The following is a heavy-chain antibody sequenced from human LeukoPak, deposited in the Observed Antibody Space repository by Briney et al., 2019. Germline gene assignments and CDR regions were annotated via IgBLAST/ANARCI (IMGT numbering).Heavy chain of an antibody. Sequence: SETLSLTCTVSGGSISSSDYYLGWVRQPPGKGLEWIGNIYYSGSSYSSPSLKSRVTISSDTSKNQFSVKLTSVTAADTAVYYCVRVGYAYGPVGNWFDPWGQGVLVTVSS. CDR3: VRVGYAYGPVGNWFDP. CDR2: IYYSGSS. CDR1: GGSISSSDYY. D-gene: IGHD5-18*01. V-gene: IGHV4-39*01. J-gene: IGHJ5*02.